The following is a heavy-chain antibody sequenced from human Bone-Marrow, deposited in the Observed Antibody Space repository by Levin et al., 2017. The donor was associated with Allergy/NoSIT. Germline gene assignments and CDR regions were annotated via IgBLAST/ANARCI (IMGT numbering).Heavy chain of an antibody. Sequence: AGGSLRLSCAASGFTFSNYWMHWVRQAPGKGLVWVSRLKGDGSRANYADPVKGRFTISRDNSKNTLYLQMNSLTAEDTALYYCVRRDLGIRAFDLWGQGTVVTVSS. CDR2: LKGDGSRA. J-gene: IGHJ3*01. CDR3: VRRDLGIRAFDL. V-gene: IGHV3-74*01. D-gene: IGHD7-27*01. CDR1: GFTFSNYW.